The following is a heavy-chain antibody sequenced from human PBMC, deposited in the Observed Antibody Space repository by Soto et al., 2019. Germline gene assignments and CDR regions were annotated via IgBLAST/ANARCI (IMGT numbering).Heavy chain of an antibody. J-gene: IGHJ5*02. CDR3: AREVKATVATITTNWLDP. V-gene: IGHV4-61*01. Sequence: PSEPLSLPCTVSGSSVSSGSYYWSWIRQPPGKELEWIGYIYYSGSTNYNPSLKSRVTISVDTSKNQFSLKLSPVTAADTAVYYCAREVKATVATITTNWLDPWGQGNLVTASS. CDR2: IYYSGST. D-gene: IGHD5-12*01. CDR1: GSSVSSGSYY.